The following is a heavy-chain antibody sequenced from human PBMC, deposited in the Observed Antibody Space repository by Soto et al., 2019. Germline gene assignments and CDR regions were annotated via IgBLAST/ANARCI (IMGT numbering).Heavy chain of an antibody. Sequence: QLLESGGGLVQPGGSLRLSCATSGFTFSSYAMSWVRQAPGKGLEWVSTITSSGGNTFYAGSVKGRFTVSRDNSKSTLAQQINSRKGEDTAIYYCAKGNGAAGGRGAYFHSWGQGTLVTVSS. CDR2: ITSSGGNT. D-gene: IGHD6-13*01. J-gene: IGHJ4*02. CDR3: AKGNGAAGGRGAYFHS. CDR1: GFTFSSYA. V-gene: IGHV3-23*01.